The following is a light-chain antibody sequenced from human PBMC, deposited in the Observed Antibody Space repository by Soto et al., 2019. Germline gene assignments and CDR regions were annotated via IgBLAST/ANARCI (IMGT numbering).Light chain of an antibody. CDR3: QQYGSSLWT. V-gene: IGKV3-20*01. J-gene: IGKJ1*01. CDR1: QTVDNNY. CDR2: GAS. Sequence: EIIMTQSPATLSLSPGERATLSCRASQTVDNNYLSWYQQKPGQAPRLLIYGASTRSTGIPARFSGSGSGTDFTLTISRLEPEDFAVYYCQQYGSSLWTFGQGTKVDIK.